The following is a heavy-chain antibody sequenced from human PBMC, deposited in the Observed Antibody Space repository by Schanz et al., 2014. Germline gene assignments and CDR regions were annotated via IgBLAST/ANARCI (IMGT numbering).Heavy chain of an antibody. D-gene: IGHD2-2*02. CDR1: GGSISSATYY. J-gene: IGHJ6*03. V-gene: IGHV4-61*02. CDR3: ARGGARRFPVVPDAIQGLRGHYYYYYLDV. CDR2: VYTSGST. Sequence: QVQLQESGPGLVKPSQTLSLTCTVSGGSISSATYYWSWVRQPAGKGLEWIGRVYTSGSTNYNPPRRGRVPIPLDPPKNQFPRNRSFLPAADTAVYYCARGGARRFPVVPDAIQGLRGHYYYYYLDVWGKGTTVTASS.